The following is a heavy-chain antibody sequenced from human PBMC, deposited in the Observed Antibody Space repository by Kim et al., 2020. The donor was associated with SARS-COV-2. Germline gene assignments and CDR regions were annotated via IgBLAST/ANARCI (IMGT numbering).Heavy chain of an antibody. D-gene: IGHD2-2*01. CDR1: GYSFTSYW. CDR2: IYPGDSDT. V-gene: IGHV5-51*01. Sequence: GESLKISCKGSGYSFTSYWIGWVRQMPGKGLEWMGIIYPGDSDTRYSPSFQGQVTISADKSISTAYLQWSSLKASDTAMYYCARHPPDIVVVPAAGTKRYYYYGMDVWGQGTTVTVSS. J-gene: IGHJ6*02. CDR3: ARHPPDIVVVPAAGTKRYYYYGMDV.